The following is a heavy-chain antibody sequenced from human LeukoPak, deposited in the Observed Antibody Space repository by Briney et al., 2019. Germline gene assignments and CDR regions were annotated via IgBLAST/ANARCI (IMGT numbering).Heavy chain of an antibody. J-gene: IGHJ4*02. CDR2: IYYSGST. V-gene: IGHV4-39*01. CDR3: ASQYFLILSLYYFDY. D-gene: IGHD3-10*02. Sequence: SETLPLTCTVSGGSISSTSYYWGWIRQPPGKGLEWIGSIYYSGSTYYNPSLKSRVTISVDTSKNQFSLKLSSVTAADTAVYYCASQYFLILSLYYFDYWGQGTLVTVSS. CDR1: GGSISSTSYY.